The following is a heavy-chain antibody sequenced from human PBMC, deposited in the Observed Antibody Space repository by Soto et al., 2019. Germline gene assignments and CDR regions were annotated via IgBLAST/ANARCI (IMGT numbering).Heavy chain of an antibody. J-gene: IGHJ6*02. CDR2: ISISSDSR. D-gene: IGHD2-8*01. CDR1: GFTFSSYS. V-gene: IGHV3-48*02. CDR3: AREKFCKNGVCAYHDYGMDV. Sequence: PGGSLRLSCAASGFTFSSYSMNWVRQAPGKGLEWVSYISISSDSRYYADSVKGRFTISRDNAKKSLYLQMNSLRDEDTAVYYCAREKFCKNGVCAYHDYGMDVWGQGTTVTAP.